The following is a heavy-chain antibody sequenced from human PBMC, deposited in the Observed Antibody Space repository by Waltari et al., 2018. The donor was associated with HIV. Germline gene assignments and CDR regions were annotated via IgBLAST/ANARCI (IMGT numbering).Heavy chain of an antibody. CDR1: NASINHARHY. V-gene: IGHV4-39*01. Sequence: ESGPALVKPWETLSLTCTVSNASINHARHYWAWVRQSPGKGPEWIASIYHSGVAYYSPSFKSRVTISVDKSKNEFYLKLRSVTASDSGVFFCARQDKGGKREELLTSWGPG. J-gene: IGHJ5*02. CDR3: ARQDKGGKREELLTS. D-gene: IGHD1-26*01. CDR2: IYHSGVA.